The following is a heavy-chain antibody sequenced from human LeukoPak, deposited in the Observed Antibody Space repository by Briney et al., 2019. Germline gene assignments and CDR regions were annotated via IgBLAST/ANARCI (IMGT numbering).Heavy chain of an antibody. CDR1: GFTFSSYA. CDR3: ARAPGNPPNY. CDR2: IKEDGNEK. Sequence: GGSLRLSCAASGFTFSSYAMSWVRQAPGKGLEWVANIKEDGNEKYYVDSVKGRFTISRDNAKNSLYLQMNSLRDEDTALYYCARAPGNPPNYWGQGTLVTVSS. V-gene: IGHV3-7*03. J-gene: IGHJ4*02.